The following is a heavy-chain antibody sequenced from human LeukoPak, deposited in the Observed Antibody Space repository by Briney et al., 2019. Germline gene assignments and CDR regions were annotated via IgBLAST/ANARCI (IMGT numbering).Heavy chain of an antibody. CDR1: GGTFSGYA. Sequence: ASVKVSCKASGGTFSGYAISWVRQAPGQGLEWMGGIIPMFGTTNYAQKFQGRVTSIADESTSTAYMELSSLGSDDTAVYYCARGRPYCTNGVCHPAIQYYYGMDVWGQGTTVTVSS. D-gene: IGHD2-8*01. CDR3: ARGRPYCTNGVCHPAIQYYYGMDV. CDR2: IIPMFGTT. V-gene: IGHV1-69*13. J-gene: IGHJ6*02.